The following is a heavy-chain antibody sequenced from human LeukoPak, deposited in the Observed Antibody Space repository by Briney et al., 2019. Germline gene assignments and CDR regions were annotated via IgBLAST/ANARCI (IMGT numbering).Heavy chain of an antibody. V-gene: IGHV4-30-4*01. Sequence: PSETLSLTCTVSGGSISSGDYYWSWIRQPPGKGLEWIGYIYYSGSTYYNPSLKSRVTISVDTSKNQFSLKLSSVTAADTAVYYCARHATTVGSEAHDYWGQGTLVTVSS. CDR1: GGSISSGDYY. J-gene: IGHJ4*02. CDR3: ARHATTVGSEAHDY. CDR2: IYYSGST. D-gene: IGHD4-23*01.